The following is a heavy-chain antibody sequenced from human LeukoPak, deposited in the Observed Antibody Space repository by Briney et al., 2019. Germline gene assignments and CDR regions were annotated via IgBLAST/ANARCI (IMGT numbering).Heavy chain of an antibody. Sequence: GRSLRLSCAASGFTFSSYAMHWVRQAPGKGLEWVAVISYDGSNKYYADSVKGRFTISRDNAKNSLYLQMNSLRAEDTAVYYCARPAYTAAYDLWGQGTMATVSS. CDR3: ARPAYTAAYDL. D-gene: IGHD3-16*01. CDR1: GFTFSSYA. J-gene: IGHJ3*01. CDR2: ISYDGSNK. V-gene: IGHV3-30-3*01.